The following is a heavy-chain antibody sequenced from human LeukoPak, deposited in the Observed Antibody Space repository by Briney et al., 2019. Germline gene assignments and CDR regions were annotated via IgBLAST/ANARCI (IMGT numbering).Heavy chain of an antibody. Sequence: SETLSLTCTVPGGSISSYYWSWIRQPPGKGLKWIGYIYYSGSTNYNPSLKSRVTISVDTSKNQFSLKLSSVTAADTAVYYCARDSGDGLDYWGQGTLVTVSS. CDR3: ARDSGDGLDY. J-gene: IGHJ4*02. V-gene: IGHV4-59*01. CDR1: GGSISSYY. D-gene: IGHD5-24*01. CDR2: IYYSGST.